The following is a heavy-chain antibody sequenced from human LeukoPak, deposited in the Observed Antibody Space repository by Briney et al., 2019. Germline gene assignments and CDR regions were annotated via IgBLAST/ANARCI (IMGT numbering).Heavy chain of an antibody. CDR2: IYYSGST. J-gene: IGHJ4*02. D-gene: IGHD2-8*02. CDR3: ARTGGTIDY. Sequence: SETLSLTCTVSGGSMTPDYWSWIRQPPGKGLEWIGYIYYSGSTYYNPSLKSRVTISVDTSKNQFSLKLNSVTAADTAVYYCARTGGTIDYWGQGTLVTVSS. CDR1: GGSMTPDY. V-gene: IGHV4-30-4*08.